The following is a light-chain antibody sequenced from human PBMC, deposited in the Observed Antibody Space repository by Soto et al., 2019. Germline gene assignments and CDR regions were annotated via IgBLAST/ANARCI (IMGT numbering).Light chain of an antibody. V-gene: IGKV1-5*03. CDR1: QGISSY. CDR2: KAS. J-gene: IGKJ1*01. Sequence: DIQMTHSPSTLSASVEDRVTINCRASQGISSYLAWYQQKPGTAPKLLIYKASTLENEVPSRFSGSGSGTEFTLTISSLQPDDFATYYCQQYNALWTFGQGTKVDIK. CDR3: QQYNALWT.